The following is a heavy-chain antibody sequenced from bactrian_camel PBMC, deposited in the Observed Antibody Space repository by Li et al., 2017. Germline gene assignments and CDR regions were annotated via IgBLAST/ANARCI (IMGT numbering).Heavy chain of an antibody. V-gene: IGHV3S60*01. CDR2: IESRGST. J-gene: IGHJ4*01. D-gene: IGHD5*01. CDR3: EKGFL. Sequence: VQLVESGGGSVQAGGSLRLSCAASGDTADSYSMLWFRQAAGLEREGVACIESRGSTRYANFAKGRFTISRDNANNIVYLHLTHLKIEDTAMYYCEKGFLRGQGTQVTVS. CDR1: GDTADSYS.